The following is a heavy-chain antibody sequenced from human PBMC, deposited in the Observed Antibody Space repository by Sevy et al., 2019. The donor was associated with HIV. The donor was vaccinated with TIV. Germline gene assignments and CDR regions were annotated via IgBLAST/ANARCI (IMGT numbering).Heavy chain of an antibody. CDR1: GFTFSDYY. Sequence: GSLRLSCAASGFTFSDYYMSWIRQAPGKGLEWVSYISGSDNTIYYADSVKGRFTISRDNAKNSLYLQMNSLRAEDTAVYYCARDHVKDGDLGDYYYYAMDVWGQGTTVTVSS. V-gene: IGHV3-11*01. CDR2: ISGSDNTI. J-gene: IGHJ6*02. D-gene: IGHD4-17*01. CDR3: ARDHVKDGDLGDYYYYAMDV.